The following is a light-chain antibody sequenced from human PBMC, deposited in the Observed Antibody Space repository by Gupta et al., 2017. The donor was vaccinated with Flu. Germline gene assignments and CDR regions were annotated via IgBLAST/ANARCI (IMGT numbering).Light chain of an antibody. Sequence: QLDLTQSPSASASLGASVKLTCTLSSGQSHYDIAWHQQRPERAPRFLMRVNSDGSHTKGVGVPDRFSGSSSGAERHLSMASLQPEDEADYYCQTWGTVVFGGGTSLAVL. CDR2: VNSDGSH. V-gene: IGLV4-69*01. J-gene: IGLJ2*01. CDR1: SGQSHYD. CDR3: QTWGTVV.